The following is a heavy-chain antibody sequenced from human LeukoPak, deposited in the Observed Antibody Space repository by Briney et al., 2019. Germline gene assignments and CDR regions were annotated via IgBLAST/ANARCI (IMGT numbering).Heavy chain of an antibody. CDR3: ARERGIRDAFDF. D-gene: IGHD1-14*01. J-gene: IGHJ3*01. Sequence: GASVKVSCKASGYTFSSYYMHWVRLAPGQGLEWMGWISVGRGDSKCSQEFQGRVTLTRDTSATTAYLEVSSLRPEDMAVYYCARERGIRDAFDFWGQGTMVTVSS. CDR1: GYTFSSYY. CDR2: ISVGRGDS. V-gene: IGHV1-3*03.